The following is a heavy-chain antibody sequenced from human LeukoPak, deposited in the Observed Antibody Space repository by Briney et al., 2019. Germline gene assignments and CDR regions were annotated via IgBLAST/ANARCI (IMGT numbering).Heavy chain of an antibody. J-gene: IGHJ4*02. CDR1: GGTFSSYA. V-gene: IGHV1-69*04. CDR2: IIPIFGIA. D-gene: IGHD6-13*01. Sequence: SVKVSCKASGGTFSSYAISWVRQAPGQGLEWMGRIIPIFGIANYAQKFQGRVTITADKSTSTAYMELSSLRSEDTAVYYCARAVRDSSSWYDHDYWGQGTLVTVSS. CDR3: ARAVRDSSSWYDHDY.